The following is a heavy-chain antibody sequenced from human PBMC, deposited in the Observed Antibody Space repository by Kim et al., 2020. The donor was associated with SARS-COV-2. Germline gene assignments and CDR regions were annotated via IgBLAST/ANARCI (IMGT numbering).Heavy chain of an antibody. CDR2: INQDVSKI. V-gene: IGHV3-7*01. CDR1: GFTFSNSW. J-gene: IGHJ4*02. CDR3: VRDLGWAQVDY. D-gene: IGHD3-16*01. Sequence: GGSLRLSCAASGFTFSNSWMCWVRQAPGKGLEWVASINQDVSKIYYVDSVKGRFTVSRDNAKNSLYLQASSLRAEDTAVYYCVRDLGWAQVDYWGEGTLVIVSS.